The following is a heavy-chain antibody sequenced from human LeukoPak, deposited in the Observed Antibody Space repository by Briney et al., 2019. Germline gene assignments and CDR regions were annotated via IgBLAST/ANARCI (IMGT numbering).Heavy chain of an antibody. CDR1: GFIFSSAW. D-gene: IGHD2-2*01. CDR2: IKNKTNGGTT. CDR3: ARGLCTSTSCYQGPFDF. V-gene: IGHV3-15*01. Sequence: PGGSLGLSCEASGFIFSSAWMTWVRQAPGKGLEWVGHIKNKTNGGTTDYAAPVKGRFSISRDDSKKTLYLQMNRLRTEDTAVYYCARGLCTSTSCYQGPFDFWGQGMLVTVSS. J-gene: IGHJ4*02.